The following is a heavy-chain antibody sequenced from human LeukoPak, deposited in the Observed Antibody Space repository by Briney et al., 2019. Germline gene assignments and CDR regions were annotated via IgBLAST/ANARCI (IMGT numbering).Heavy chain of an antibody. CDR3: ARAVSLDFWSGYYFHPECYFDY. CDR1: GGSFSGYY. V-gene: IGHV4-34*01. CDR2: INHSGSA. J-gene: IGHJ4*02. Sequence: SETLSLTCAVSGGSFSGYYWSWVRQPPGKGLEWIGEINHSGSANYNPSLKSRVTISVDTSKNQFSLKLSSVTAADTAVYYCARAVSLDFWSGYYFHPECYFDYWGQGTLVTVSS. D-gene: IGHD3-3*01.